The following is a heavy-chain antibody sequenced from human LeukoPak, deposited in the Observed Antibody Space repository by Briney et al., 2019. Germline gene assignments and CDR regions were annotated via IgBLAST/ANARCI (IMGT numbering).Heavy chain of an antibody. J-gene: IGHJ4*02. CDR3: ARAPSRTGGVDLDY. V-gene: IGHV3-30*02. Sequence: QSGGSLRLSCAASGFTFSSYGMHWVRQAPGKGLEWVAFIRYDGSNKYYADSVKGRFTISRDNSKNTLYLQMNSLRAEDTAVYYCARAPSRTGGVDLDYWGQGTLVTVSS. D-gene: IGHD3-16*01. CDR2: IRYDGSNK. CDR1: GFTFSSYG.